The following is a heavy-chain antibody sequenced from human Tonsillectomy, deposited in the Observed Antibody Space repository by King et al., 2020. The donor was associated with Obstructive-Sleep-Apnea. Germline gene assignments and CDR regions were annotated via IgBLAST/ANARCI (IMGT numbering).Heavy chain of an antibody. CDR2: IIPILGRA. D-gene: IGHD4-23*01. J-gene: IGHJ4*02. V-gene: IGHV1-69*04. Sequence: QLVQSGAEVKKPGSSVKVSCKASGGTFSSYAISWVRQAPGQGLEWMGGIIPILGRANYAQKFQGRVTITADKSTSTAYMELRSLRSEDTAVYYCARQTVVKEVFDYWGQGTLVTVSS. CDR1: GGTFSSYA. CDR3: ARQTVVKEVFDY.